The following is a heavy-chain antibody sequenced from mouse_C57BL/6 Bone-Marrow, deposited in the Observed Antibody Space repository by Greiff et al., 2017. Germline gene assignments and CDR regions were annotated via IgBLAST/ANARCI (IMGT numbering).Heavy chain of an antibody. D-gene: IGHD2-3*01. Sequence: VQLQQSGAELVRPGTSVKMSCKASGYTFTNYWIGWAKQRPGHGLEWIGDIYPGGGYTNYNEKFKGKATLTADKSSSTAYMQFSSLTSEDSAIYCCAIDDGYAWFAYWGQGTLVTVSA. CDR1: GYTFTNYW. V-gene: IGHV1-63*01. CDR3: AIDDGYAWFAY. CDR2: IYPGGGYT. J-gene: IGHJ3*01.